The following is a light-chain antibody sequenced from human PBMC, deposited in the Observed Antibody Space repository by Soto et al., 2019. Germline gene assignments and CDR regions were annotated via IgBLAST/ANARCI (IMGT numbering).Light chain of an antibody. J-gene: IGKJ5*01. CDR3: QQYGTPRSVT. Sequence: EIVLTPSPGTLSLSPVEEATLSCRASQSVDSNYLAWYQQKAGQTPRLIIYGATGRADGIPHRFSGSGFGTDFTLTISKVEPEDFAVYYCQQYGTPRSVTFGQGTRLEIK. CDR1: QSVDSNY. V-gene: IGKV3-20*01. CDR2: GAT.